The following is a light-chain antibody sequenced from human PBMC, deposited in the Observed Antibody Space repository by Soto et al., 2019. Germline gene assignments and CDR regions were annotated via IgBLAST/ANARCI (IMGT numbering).Light chain of an antibody. CDR2: GAS. CDR1: QSVSSN. CDR3: QQYNNWPPWT. V-gene: IGKV3-15*01. J-gene: IGKJ1*01. Sequence: EIVMTQSPATVSVSPGERATLSCRASQSVSSNLAWYQQKPGQAPRLLIYGASTRATGIPARFSGSGSGTEFTLPISSLQSEDFAVYYCQQYNNWPPWTFGQGTKVDIK.